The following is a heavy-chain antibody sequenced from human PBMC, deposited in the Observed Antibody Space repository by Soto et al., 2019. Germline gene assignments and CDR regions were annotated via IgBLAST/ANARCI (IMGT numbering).Heavy chain of an antibody. Sequence: QVQLVQSGAEVKKPGASVKVSCKASGYTFTGYYMHWVRQAPGQGLEWMGWINPNSGGTNYAQKFQGWVTMTRDTSISTAYMELSRLRSDDTAVYYCASAPRDSSGYPQYYLDYWGQGTLVTVSS. J-gene: IGHJ4*02. D-gene: IGHD3-22*01. CDR3: ASAPRDSSGYPQYYLDY. V-gene: IGHV1-2*04. CDR1: GYTFTGYY. CDR2: INPNSGGT.